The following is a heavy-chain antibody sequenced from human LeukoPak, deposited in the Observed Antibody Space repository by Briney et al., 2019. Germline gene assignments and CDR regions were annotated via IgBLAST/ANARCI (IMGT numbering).Heavy chain of an antibody. V-gene: IGHV4-4*07. CDR2: IYTSGST. Sequence: PSETLSLTCTVSGGSISSYYWSWIRQPAGKGLEWIGRIYTSGSTNYNPSPKSRVTMSVDTSKNQFSLKLSSVTAADTAVYYCARMLIAARPLYYYYMDVWGKGTTVTVSS. J-gene: IGHJ6*03. D-gene: IGHD6-6*01. CDR3: ARMLIAARPLYYYYMDV. CDR1: GGSISSYY.